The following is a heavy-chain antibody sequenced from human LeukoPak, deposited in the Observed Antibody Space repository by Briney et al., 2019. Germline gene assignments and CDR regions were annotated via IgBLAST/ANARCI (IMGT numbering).Heavy chain of an antibody. CDR2: IDPTGGST. J-gene: IGHJ5*02. CDR3: ARDNSVGDNAWWFDP. Sequence: ASVKVSCKASGYTFTSYYMHWVRQAPGQGLEWMGLIDPTGGSTGYAQKFQGRVTMTRDMSTSTDYMELSSLRSEDTAIYYCARDNSVGDNAWWFDPWGQGTLVTVSS. CDR1: GYTFTSYY. D-gene: IGHD1-26*01. V-gene: IGHV1-46*01.